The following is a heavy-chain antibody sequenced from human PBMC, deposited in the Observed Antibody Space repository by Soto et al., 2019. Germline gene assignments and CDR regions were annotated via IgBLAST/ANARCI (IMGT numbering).Heavy chain of an antibody. CDR3: ARSGDCSSTSCYWYFDL. CDR2: IIPIFGTA. J-gene: IGHJ2*01. Sequence: QVQLVQSGAEVKKPGSSVKVSCKASGGTFSSYAISWVRQAPGQGLEWMGGIIPIFGTANYAQKFQGRVTITEDESTSTAYMELSSLRSEDTAVYYCARSGDCSSTSCYWYFDLWGRGTLVTVSS. V-gene: IGHV1-69*01. D-gene: IGHD2-2*01. CDR1: GGTFSSYA.